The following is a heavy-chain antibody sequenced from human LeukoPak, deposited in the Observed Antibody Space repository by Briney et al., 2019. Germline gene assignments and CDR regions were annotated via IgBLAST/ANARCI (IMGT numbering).Heavy chain of an antibody. V-gene: IGHV1-2*02. CDR1: GYTFTAYY. J-gene: IGHJ6*02. D-gene: IGHD1-7*01. Sequence: ASLKVSCKASGYTFTAYYMHWVRHAPRQRREWMGWINPNSGDTNYAQNFQGRVTMTRDSSITTAYMELSRLKSDDTALYYCARDRRKLTSSYYYYYNMDVWGQGTTVTVSS. CDR3: ARDRRKLTSSYYYYYNMDV. CDR2: INPNSGDT.